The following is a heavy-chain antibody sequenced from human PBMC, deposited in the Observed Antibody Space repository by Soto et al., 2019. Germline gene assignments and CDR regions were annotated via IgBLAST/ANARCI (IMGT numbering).Heavy chain of an antibody. CDR3: TRGYSGVSIYAFDI. CDR1: GSIFSDHY. V-gene: IGHV3-72*01. CDR2: IGKKANNYAT. Sequence: EVQLVESGGGLVQPGGSLRLSCAVSGSIFSDHYMDWVRQAPGKGLEWVGRIGKKANNYATEYAASVKGRFTISRDDSKNSLYLQLNSLKAEDTAVYSCTRGYSGVSIYAFDIWGPGTMVTVSS. D-gene: IGHD1-26*01. J-gene: IGHJ3*02.